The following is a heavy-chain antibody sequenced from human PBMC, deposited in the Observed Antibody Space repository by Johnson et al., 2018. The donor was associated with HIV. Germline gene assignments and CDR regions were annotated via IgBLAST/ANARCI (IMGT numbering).Heavy chain of an antibody. D-gene: IGHD6-19*01. CDR3: ARDRRNRQWQRLDAFDI. V-gene: IGHV3-74*03. Sequence: VQLVESGGGVVQPGRSLRLSCAASGFTFSSYAMNWVRQAPGKGLEWVSRINSDGSSTTYADSVKGRFTISRDNAKNTLHLQMNSLRAEDTAFYYCARDRRNRQWQRLDAFDIWGQGTMVIVSS. CDR2: INSDGSST. J-gene: IGHJ3*02. CDR1: GFTFSSYA.